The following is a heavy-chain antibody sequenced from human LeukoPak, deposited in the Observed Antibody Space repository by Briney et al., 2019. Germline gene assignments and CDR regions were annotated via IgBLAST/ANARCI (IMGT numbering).Heavy chain of an antibody. CDR3: ARDDYYDSSAYRENPFDV. CDR1: GDTFSSYA. J-gene: IGHJ3*01. Sequence: GASVKVSYKASGDTFSSYAISWLRQAAGQGLEWKGGIIPILGTTNYAQKFQGRVTITADESTSTLYMELRSLRSEDTAIYYCARDDYYDSSAYRENPFDVWGQGTMVTVSS. D-gene: IGHD3-22*01. CDR2: IIPILGTT. V-gene: IGHV1-69*13.